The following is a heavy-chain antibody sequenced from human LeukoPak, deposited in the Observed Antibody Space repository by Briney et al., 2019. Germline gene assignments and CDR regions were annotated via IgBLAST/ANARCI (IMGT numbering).Heavy chain of an antibody. CDR2: IIPIFGTA. J-gene: IGHJ4*02. CDR3: ARDLEQDCSSTSCYRYFDY. CDR1: GGTFSSYA. V-gene: IGHV1-69*01. Sequence: SVKVSCKASGGTFSSYAISWVRQAPGQGLEWKGGIIPIFGTANYAQKFQGRVTITADESTSTAYMELSSLRSEDTAVYYCARDLEQDCSSTSCYRYFDYWGQGTLVTVSS. D-gene: IGHD2-2*01.